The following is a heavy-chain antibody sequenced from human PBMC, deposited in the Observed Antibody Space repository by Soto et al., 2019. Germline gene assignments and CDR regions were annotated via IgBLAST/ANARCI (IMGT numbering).Heavy chain of an antibody. J-gene: IGHJ4*02. CDR2: IYYSGST. V-gene: IGHV4-30-4*01. D-gene: IGHD2-15*01. CDR3: ARTPIVVVVAASSFDY. CDR1: GGSIRSGDYY. Sequence: QVQLQESGPGLVKPSQTLSLTCTVSGGSIRSGDYYWSWIRQPPGKGLEWIGYIYYSGSTYYNPSLKSRVTITVDRSKNQFALQLSSVTAAATAVYYCARTPIVVVVAASSFDYRGKGDLVTVSS.